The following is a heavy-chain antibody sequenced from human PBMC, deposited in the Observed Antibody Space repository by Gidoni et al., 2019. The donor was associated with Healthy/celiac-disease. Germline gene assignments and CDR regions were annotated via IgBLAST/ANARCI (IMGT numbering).Heavy chain of an antibody. CDR1: GYSFTTYW. J-gene: IGHJ4*02. Sequence: EVQLAQAGAEGKKPGEYLKISCKGAGYSFTTYWIGWVRQMPGKGLEWMGIIYPGDSDTRYSPSFQGQVTISADKSISTAYLQWSSLKASDTAMYYCARHPEDDSSGFHWGQGTLVTVSS. CDR2: IYPGDSDT. CDR3: ARHPEDDSSGFH. D-gene: IGHD3-22*01. V-gene: IGHV5-51*01.